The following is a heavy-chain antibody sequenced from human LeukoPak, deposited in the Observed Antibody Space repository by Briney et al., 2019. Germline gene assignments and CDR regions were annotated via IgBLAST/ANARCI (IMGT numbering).Heavy chain of an antibody. CDR1: GGSISSGDYY. D-gene: IGHD2-2*01. J-gene: IGHJ4*02. V-gene: IGHV4-30-4*08. CDR3: ARDLRRSGPAAYFGY. CDR2: IYYSGST. Sequence: SETLSLTCTVSGGSISSGDYYWSWIRQPPGKGLEWIGYIYYSGSTYYNPSLKSRVTISVDTSKNQFSLKLSSVTAADTAVYYCARDLRRSGPAAYFGYWGQGTLVTVSS.